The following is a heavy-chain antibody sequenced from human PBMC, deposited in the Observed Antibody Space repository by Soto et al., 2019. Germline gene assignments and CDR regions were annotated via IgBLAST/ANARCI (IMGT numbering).Heavy chain of an antibody. CDR2: MFHSGGT. CDR3: ATRPTYGPS. Sequence: SETLSLTCVVSADCITDWWWSWVRQPPGKGLEWIGEMFHSGGTNYNPSLESRVTISIDTSKNQLSLKLTSVTAADTAVYYCATRPTYGPSWGQGTLVTVS. J-gene: IGHJ5*02. CDR1: ADCITDWW. V-gene: IGHV4-4*02. D-gene: IGHD2-8*01.